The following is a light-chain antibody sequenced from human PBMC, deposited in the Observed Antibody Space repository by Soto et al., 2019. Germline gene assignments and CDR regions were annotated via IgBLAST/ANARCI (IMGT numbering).Light chain of an antibody. CDR2: KAS. V-gene: IGKV1-5*03. CDR1: QSISSW. CDR3: QQYNSFSGLP. J-gene: IGKJ4*01. Sequence: DIQMTQSPSTLSASVGDRVTITCRASQSISSWLAWYQQKPGKAPKLLIYKASSLESGVPSRFSGSGYGTEFTLTISSLQPDDFATYYCQQYNSFSGLPFGGGTKVEIK.